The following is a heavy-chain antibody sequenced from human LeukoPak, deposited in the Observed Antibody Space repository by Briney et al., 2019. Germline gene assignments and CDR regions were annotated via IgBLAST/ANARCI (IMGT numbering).Heavy chain of an antibody. J-gene: IGHJ3*02. D-gene: IGHD2-2*01. CDR2: ISYDGSNK. Sequence: GGSLRLSCAASGFTFSSYGMHWVCQAPGKGLEWVAVISYDGSNKYYADSVKGRFTISRDNSKNTLYLQMNSLRAEDTAVYYCAKAGYCSSTTDDAFDIWGQGTMVTVSS. V-gene: IGHV3-30*18. CDR1: GFTFSSYG. CDR3: AKAGYCSSTTDDAFDI.